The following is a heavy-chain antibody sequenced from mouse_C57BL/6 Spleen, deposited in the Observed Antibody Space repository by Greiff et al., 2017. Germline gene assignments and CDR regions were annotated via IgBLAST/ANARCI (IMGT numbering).Heavy chain of an antibody. V-gene: IGHV7-3*01. CDR1: GFTFTDYY. CDR2: IRNKANGYTT. Sequence: EVKLVESGGGLVQPGGSLSLSCAASGFTFTDYYMSWVRQPPGKALEWLGFIRNKANGYTTEYSASVKGRFTISRDNSQSILYLQMNALRAEDSATYYCASYYSNYSYYAMDYWGQGTSVTVSS. CDR3: ASYYSNYSYYAMDY. J-gene: IGHJ4*01. D-gene: IGHD2-5*01.